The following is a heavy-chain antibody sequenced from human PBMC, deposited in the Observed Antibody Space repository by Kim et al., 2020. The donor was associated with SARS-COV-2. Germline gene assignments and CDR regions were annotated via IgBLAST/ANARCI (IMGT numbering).Heavy chain of an antibody. CDR3: ARGDDSNAFYYDY. V-gene: IGHV3-48*02. CDR2: ISGVGDRI. Sequence: GGSLRLSCEASGSGFTFSSHSMNWVRQLPGKRLVWVSYISGVGDRIYYVDSVKGRFIISRDNAKKSLFLQMNSLRDEDTAVYYCARGDDSNAFYYDYWGQGILVTVSS. CDR1: GSGFTFSSHS. D-gene: IGHD3-22*01. J-gene: IGHJ4*02.